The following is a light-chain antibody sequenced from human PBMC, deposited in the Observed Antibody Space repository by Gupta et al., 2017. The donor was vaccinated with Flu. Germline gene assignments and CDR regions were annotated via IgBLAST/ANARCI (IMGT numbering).Light chain of an antibody. Sequence: DIQMTQSPSSLSASVGDRVTITCRASQSISNYLNWYQQKPGKAPSLLIYTAANLQSGVPSRGSGGGSRTDCTLTISSLQPEDFTTDYCQQSYSNPRTFGPGPKVDI. J-gene: IGKJ3*01. CDR2: TAA. CDR3: QQSYSNPRT. CDR1: QSISNY. V-gene: IGKV1-39*01.